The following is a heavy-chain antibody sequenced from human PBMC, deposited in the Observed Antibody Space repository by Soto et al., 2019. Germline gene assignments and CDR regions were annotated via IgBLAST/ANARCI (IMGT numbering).Heavy chain of an antibody. V-gene: IGHV4-59*01. CDR3: ARGRNLLAPGGDVFDI. CDR2: VSNGGST. Sequence: QVQLQESGPGLVKPSETLSLTCTVSGGSISSYYWTWIRQPPGKGLELIGYVSNGGSTDFNPSLQSRVTFSVDTSKTQVCPGLSSVTAADTAVYYCARGRNLLAPGGDVFDIWGQGTMVTVSS. J-gene: IGHJ3*02. CDR1: GGSISSYY. D-gene: IGHD3-10*01.